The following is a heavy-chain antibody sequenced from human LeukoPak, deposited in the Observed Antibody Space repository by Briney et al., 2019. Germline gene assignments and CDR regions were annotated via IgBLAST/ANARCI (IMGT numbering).Heavy chain of an antibody. CDR1: GGSFSGYY. CDR3: ARGLGIQLWTTTSDYFDY. J-gene: IGHJ4*02. CDR2: INHSGST. V-gene: IGHV4-34*01. D-gene: IGHD5-18*01. Sequence: SETLSLTCAVYGGSFSGYYWSWIRRPPGKGLEWIGEINHSGSTNYNPSLKSRVTISVDTSKNQFSLKLSSVTAADTAVYYCARGLGIQLWTTTSDYFDYWGQGTLVTVSS.